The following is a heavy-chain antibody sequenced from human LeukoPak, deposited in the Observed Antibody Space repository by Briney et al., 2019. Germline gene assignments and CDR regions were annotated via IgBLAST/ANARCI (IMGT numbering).Heavy chain of an antibody. V-gene: IGHV4-34*01. CDR2: INHSGST. CDR1: GGSFSGYY. D-gene: IGHD3-3*01. J-gene: IGHJ6*03. CDR3: ATSYYDFWSGYYKGYMDV. Sequence: SETLSLTCAVYGGSFSGYYWSWIRQPPGKGLDWIGEINHSGSTNYNPSLKSRVTISVDTSKNQFSLKLSSVTAADTAVYYCATSYYDFWSGYYKGYMDVWGKGTTVTVSS.